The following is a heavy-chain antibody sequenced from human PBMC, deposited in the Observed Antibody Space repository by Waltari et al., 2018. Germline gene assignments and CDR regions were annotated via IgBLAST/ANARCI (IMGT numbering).Heavy chain of an antibody. CDR3: ARLGGTYFPFDY. J-gene: IGHJ4*02. CDR1: GYSISNGYS. Sequence: QVQLQESGPGLVKPSETLSLTCSVSGYSISNGYSWAWIRRPPGKGLEWIGSIDPSGGTVYSLSLKSRVTISVDTSKNQFSLKLSSGTAADRAVYFCARLGGTYFPFDYWGQGALVTVSS. V-gene: IGHV4-38-2*02. CDR2: IDPSGGT. D-gene: IGHD1-26*01.